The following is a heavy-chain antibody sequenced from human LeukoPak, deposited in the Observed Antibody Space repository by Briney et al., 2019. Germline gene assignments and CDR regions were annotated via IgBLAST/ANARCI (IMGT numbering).Heavy chain of an antibody. D-gene: IGHD3-22*01. J-gene: IGHJ4*02. CDR2: ISYDGSYK. Sequence: GGSLRLSCAASGFTFSSYGMHWVRQAPGKGLEWVAVISYDGSYKYYADSVKGRFTISRDNSQNTLYLQMNSLRPDDTAVYYCAKAPPDYYDSSSYYGGSNDYWGQGTLVTVSS. V-gene: IGHV3-30*18. CDR1: GFTFSSYG. CDR3: AKAPPDYYDSSSYYGGSNDY.